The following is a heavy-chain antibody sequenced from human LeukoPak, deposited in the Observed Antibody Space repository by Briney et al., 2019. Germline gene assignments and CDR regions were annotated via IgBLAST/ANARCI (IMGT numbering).Heavy chain of an antibody. CDR1: GFTFSSYG. V-gene: IGHV3-33*01. J-gene: IGHJ4*02. CDR2: IWYDGSNK. Sequence: PGGSLRLSCAASGFTFSSYGMHWVRQAPGKGLEWVAVIWYDGSNKYYADSVKGRFTISRDNSKNTLYLQMNSLRAEDTAVYYCARGYSSSYRIDYWGQGTLVTVSS. CDR3: ARGYSSSYRIDY. D-gene: IGHD6-6*01.